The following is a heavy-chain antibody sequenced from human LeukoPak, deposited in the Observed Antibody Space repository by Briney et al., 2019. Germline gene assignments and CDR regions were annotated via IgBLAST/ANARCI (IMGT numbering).Heavy chain of an antibody. CDR2: ISSSGSTI. D-gene: IGHD3-22*01. CDR1: GFTFSSYE. J-gene: IGHJ3*02. V-gene: IGHV3-48*03. CDR3: ARPRRVYDSSGYYYVTDAFDI. Sequence: GRSLRLSCAASGFTFSSYEMNWVRQAPGKGLEWVSYISSSGSTIYYADSVKGRFTISRDNAKNSLYLQMNSLRAEDTAVYYCARPRRVYDSSGYYYVTDAFDIWGQGTLVTVSS.